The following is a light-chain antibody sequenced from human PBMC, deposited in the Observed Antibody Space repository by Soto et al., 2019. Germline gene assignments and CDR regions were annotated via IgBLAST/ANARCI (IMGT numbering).Light chain of an antibody. CDR2: WAS. Sequence: DIVMTQSPDSLAVSRGERATINCKSSQSVLYSSNNKNYLAWYQQKPGQPPKLLIYWASTRESGVPDRFSGSGSGTDFTLTIRSLQAEDVAVYYCQQYYSTPRRTFGQGTKLEIK. CDR3: QQYYSTPRRT. V-gene: IGKV4-1*01. J-gene: IGKJ2*01. CDR1: QSVLYSSNNKNY.